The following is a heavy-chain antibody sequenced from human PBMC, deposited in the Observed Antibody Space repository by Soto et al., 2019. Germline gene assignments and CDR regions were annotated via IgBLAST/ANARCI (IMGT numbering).Heavy chain of an antibody. D-gene: IGHD3-16*01. CDR3: ARGGSPANYYYYMDV. Sequence: AASVKVSCKASGYTFTSYYMHWVRQAPGQGLEWMGIINPSGGSTSYAQKFQGRVTMTRDTSTSTVYMELSSLRSEDTAVYYCARGGSPANYYYYMDVWGKGTTVTVSS. CDR1: GYTFTSYY. V-gene: IGHV1-46*03. J-gene: IGHJ6*03. CDR2: INPSGGST.